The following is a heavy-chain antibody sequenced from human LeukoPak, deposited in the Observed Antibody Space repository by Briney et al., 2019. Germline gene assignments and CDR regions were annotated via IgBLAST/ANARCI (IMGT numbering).Heavy chain of an antibody. CDR1: AHTLGSYA. CDR2: ISNSGGST. CDR3: VKDLGYGDGLWASPFDY. D-gene: IGHD4-17*01. V-gene: IGHV3-64D*06. Sequence: GGSLTLSCTASAHTLGSYAMHWARQAPGKGLEYVSAISNSGGSTYYADSVKGRFTISRDNSKNTLYLQMSSLRVEDTAVYYCVKDLGYGDGLWASPFDYWGQGTLVTVSS. J-gene: IGHJ4*02.